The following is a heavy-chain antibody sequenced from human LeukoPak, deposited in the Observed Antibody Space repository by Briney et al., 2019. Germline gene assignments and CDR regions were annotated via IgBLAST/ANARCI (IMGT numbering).Heavy chain of an antibody. D-gene: IGHD3-3*01. Sequence: SETLSLTCTVSGGSISSYYWSWIRQPAGKGLEWIGRIYTSGSTNYNPSLKSRVTISVDTSKNQFSLKLSSVTAADTAVYYCARVANFWSGYYTFDYWGQGTLVTVSS. CDR2: IYTSGST. CDR3: ARVANFWSGYYTFDY. J-gene: IGHJ4*02. V-gene: IGHV4-4*07. CDR1: GGSISSYY.